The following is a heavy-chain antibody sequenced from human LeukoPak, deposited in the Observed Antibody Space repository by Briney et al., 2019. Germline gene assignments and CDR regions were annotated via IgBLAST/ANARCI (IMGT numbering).Heavy chain of an antibody. CDR3: ARAVVPAASPWFDP. Sequence: PSETLSLTCTVSGGSISSYYWSWIRQPPGKGLEWIGYIYYSGSTNYNPSLKSRVTISVDTSKNLFSLKLSSVTAADTAVYYRARAVVPAASPWFDPWGQGTLVTVSS. J-gene: IGHJ5*02. CDR2: IYYSGST. D-gene: IGHD2-2*01. CDR1: GGSISSYY. V-gene: IGHV4-59*08.